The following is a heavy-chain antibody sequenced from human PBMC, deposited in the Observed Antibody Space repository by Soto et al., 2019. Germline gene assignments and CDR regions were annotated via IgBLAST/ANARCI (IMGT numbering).Heavy chain of an antibody. CDR1: GFTFSSYW. D-gene: IGHD2-2*01. J-gene: IGHJ4*02. V-gene: IGHV3-7*01. CDR3: ARGRGCSTGCHNFDY. Sequence: EVQLVESGGGLVQPGGSLRLSCAASGFTFSSYWMSWVRQAPGKGLEWVANIKQDGSEKYYVDSVKGRXXXXXXNXXXXXXXXXXXXXXXXXXXYYCARGRGCSTGCHNFDYWGQGTLVTVSS. CDR2: IKQDGSEK.